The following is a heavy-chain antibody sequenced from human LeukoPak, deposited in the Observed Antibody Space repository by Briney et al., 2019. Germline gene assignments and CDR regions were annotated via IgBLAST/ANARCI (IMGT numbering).Heavy chain of an antibody. CDR1: GGSISSYY. CDR3: ARVGSVALRWSDP. Sequence: SETLSLTCTVSGGSISSYYWSWIRQPPGKGLEWIGYIYYSGSTNYNPSLKSRVTFSVDTSKNQVSLKVSSVTAADTAVYYCARVGSVALRWSDPWGQGTLVTVSS. CDR2: IYYSGST. J-gene: IGHJ5*02. D-gene: IGHD2-8*02. V-gene: IGHV4-59*08.